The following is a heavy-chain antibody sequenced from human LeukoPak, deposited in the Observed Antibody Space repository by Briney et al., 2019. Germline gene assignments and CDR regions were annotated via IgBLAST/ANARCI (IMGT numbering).Heavy chain of an antibody. CDR2: ISGVDGKT. D-gene: IGHD5-18*01. J-gene: IGHJ4*02. V-gene: IGHV3-23*01. CDR1: GFTFSSYA. Sequence: GGSLRLSCAASGFTFSSYARNWVRQAPGKGLEWVLGISGVDGKTYYADSVKGRFTISRDNSKNTLYLQMNSLRAEDTAVYYCAKARGYSYGYFFDYWGQGTLVTVSS. CDR3: AKARGYSYGYFFDY.